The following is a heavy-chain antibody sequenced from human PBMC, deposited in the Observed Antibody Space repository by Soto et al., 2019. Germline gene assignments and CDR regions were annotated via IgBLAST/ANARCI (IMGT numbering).Heavy chain of an antibody. V-gene: IGHV3-33*01. Sequence: QVQLVESGGGVVQPGRSLRLSCAASGFTFSSYGMHWVRQAPGKGLEWVAVIWYDGSNKYYADSVKGRFTISRDNSKNTLYLQMNSRRAEDTAVYYCARDTYNLDYWGQGTLVTVSS. CDR1: GFTFSSYG. D-gene: IGHD1-20*01. CDR3: ARDTYNLDY. CDR2: IWYDGSNK. J-gene: IGHJ4*02.